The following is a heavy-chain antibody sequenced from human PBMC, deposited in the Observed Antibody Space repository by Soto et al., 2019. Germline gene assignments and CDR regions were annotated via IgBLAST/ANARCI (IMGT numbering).Heavy chain of an antibody. CDR1: GFTFSTYA. CDR3: AVRKSGSYFDY. Sequence: PGGSLRLSCAAPGFTFSTYAMSWVRQAPGKGLEWVSRISGSGDSTHYTDSVKGRFTISRDNSKNTLFLQMNSLRAEDTAVYFCAVRKSGSYFDYWGQGTLVTVSS. V-gene: IGHV3-23*01. D-gene: IGHD1-26*01. J-gene: IGHJ4*02. CDR2: ISGSGDST.